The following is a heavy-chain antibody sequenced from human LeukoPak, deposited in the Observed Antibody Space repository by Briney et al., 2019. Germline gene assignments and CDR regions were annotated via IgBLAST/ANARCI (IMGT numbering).Heavy chain of an antibody. CDR3: ARDSSGTTVTTDGMDV. CDR2: IYYSGST. J-gene: IGHJ6*02. CDR1: GGSISSGGYY. V-gene: IGHV4-31*03. D-gene: IGHD4-17*01. Sequence: SETLSLTCTVSGGSISSGGYYWSWIRQHPGKGLEWIGYIYYSGSTYYNPSPKSRVTISVDTSKNQFSQKLSSVTAADTAVYYCARDSSGTTVTTDGMDVWGQGTTVTVSS.